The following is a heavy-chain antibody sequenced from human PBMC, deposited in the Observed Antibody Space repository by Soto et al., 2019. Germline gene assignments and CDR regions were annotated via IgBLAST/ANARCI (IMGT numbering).Heavy chain of an antibody. J-gene: IGHJ4*02. CDR3: ARPNKLIWFGELPYPPDY. CDR1: GYTFTSYG. D-gene: IGHD3-10*01. CDR2: ISAYNGNT. Sequence: GASVKVSCKASGYTFTSYGISWVRQAPGQGLEWMGWISAYNGNTNYAQKLQGRVTMTTDTSTSTAYMELRSLRSDDTAVYYCARPNKLIWFGELPYPPDYWGQGTMVTVSS. V-gene: IGHV1-18*04.